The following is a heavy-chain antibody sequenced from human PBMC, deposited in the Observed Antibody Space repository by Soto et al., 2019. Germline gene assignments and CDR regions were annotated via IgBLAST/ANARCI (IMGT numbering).Heavy chain of an antibody. D-gene: IGHD4-17*01. CDR2: IIPILGIA. CDR1: GGTFSSYT. Sequence: SVKVSCTASGGTFSSYTISWVRQAPGQGLEWMGRIIPILGIANYAQKFQGRVTITADKSTSTAYMELSSLRSEDTAVYYCERDLTTVTESHDYYYYYMDVWGKGTTVTVSS. CDR3: ERDLTTVTESHDYYYYYMDV. J-gene: IGHJ6*03. V-gene: IGHV1-69*04.